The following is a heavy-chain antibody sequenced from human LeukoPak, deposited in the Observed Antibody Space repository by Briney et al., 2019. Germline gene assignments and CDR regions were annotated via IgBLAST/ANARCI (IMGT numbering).Heavy chain of an antibody. CDR2: ISYDGSNK. V-gene: IGHV3-30*18. CDR3: AKRVRYYGSGSFYYYYGMDV. CDR1: GFTFSSYG. D-gene: IGHD3-10*01. Sequence: GGSLRLSCAASGFTFSSYGMHWVRQAPGKGLEWVAVISYDGSNKYYADSVKGRFTISGDNSKNALYPQMNSLRAEDTAVYYCAKRVRYYGSGSFYYYYGMDVWGQGTTVTVSS. J-gene: IGHJ6*02.